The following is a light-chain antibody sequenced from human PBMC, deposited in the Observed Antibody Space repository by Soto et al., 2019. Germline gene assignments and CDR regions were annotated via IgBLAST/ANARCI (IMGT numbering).Light chain of an antibody. Sequence: EIVLTQSPGTLSLSPGERATLSCRASQSVSNNFLAWYQHRPGQAPRLLIYRPSTRATGIPDRFSGSGSGTDFTLTISRLEPEDFAVYYCQQYDSSPSWTVGQGTKVDIK. CDR1: QSVSNNF. CDR3: QQYDSSPSWT. V-gene: IGKV3-20*01. CDR2: RPS. J-gene: IGKJ1*01.